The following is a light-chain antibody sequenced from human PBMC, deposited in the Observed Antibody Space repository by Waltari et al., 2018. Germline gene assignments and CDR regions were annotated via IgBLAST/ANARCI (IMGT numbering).Light chain of an antibody. V-gene: IGLV2-8*01. J-gene: IGLJ2*01. CDR3: ASFVGTNNFRV. CDR2: EFT. Sequence: QSALTQPPSASGSPGQSVTISCTGTSSDIRSSNFASLYQPHPGKAPKLIIYEFTQRPSGVPDRFSGSKSGNTASLTVSELQAEDEADYYCASFVGTNNFRVFGGGTRVTVL. CDR1: SSDIRSSNF.